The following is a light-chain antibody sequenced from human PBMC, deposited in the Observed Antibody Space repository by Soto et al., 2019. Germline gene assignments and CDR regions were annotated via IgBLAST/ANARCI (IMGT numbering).Light chain of an antibody. CDR3: TSYADTNIFV. V-gene: IGLV2-8*01. CDR1: SSDVGGYNY. J-gene: IGLJ1*01. CDR2: EVN. Sequence: QSALTQPASVSGSPGQSITISCTGTSSDVGGYNYVSWYQQHPGKAPKVIIYEVNKRPSGVPDRFSGSKSGDTASLTVSGLQAEDEADYYCTSYADTNIFVFGTGTKVTVL.